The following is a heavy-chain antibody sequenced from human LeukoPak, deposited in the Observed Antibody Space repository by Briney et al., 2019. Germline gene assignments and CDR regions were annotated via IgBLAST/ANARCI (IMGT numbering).Heavy chain of an antibody. CDR3: ARVGLYYYGSGSYFPGAPFDY. D-gene: IGHD3-10*01. J-gene: IGHJ4*02. CDR1: GYSISSSYY. CDR2: IYYSGST. V-gene: IGHV4-61*01. Sequence: SETLSLTCTVSGYSISSSYYWSWIRQPPGKGLECIGYIYYSGSTNYNPSLKSRVTISVDTSKNQFSLKLSSVTAADTAVYYCARVGLYYYGSGSYFPGAPFDYWGQGTLVTVSS.